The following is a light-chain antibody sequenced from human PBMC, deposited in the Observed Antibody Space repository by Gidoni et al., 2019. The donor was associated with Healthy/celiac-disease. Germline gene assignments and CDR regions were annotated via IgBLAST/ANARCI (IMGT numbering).Light chain of an antibody. CDR2: DAS. V-gene: IGKV1-5*01. CDR3: QQYNIYSRT. J-gene: IGKJ4*01. Sequence: DIQMTQSPSTLSASVGDRVTITCRASQSISSWLDWYQQKPGKAPKLLINDASNLERGFPSSLIGSDSGTEFTLTLSGRRPDDFATYYVQQYNIYSRTFGGGTKVEIK. CDR1: QSISSW.